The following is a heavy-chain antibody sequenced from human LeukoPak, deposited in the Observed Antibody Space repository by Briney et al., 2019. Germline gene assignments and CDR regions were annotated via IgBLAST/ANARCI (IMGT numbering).Heavy chain of an antibody. Sequence: ASVKVSCKASGGTFSSYAISWVRQAPGQGLEWMGGIIPLFGTPNYAQKFQGRVTITADESTCTVYMELSSLRSEDTAVYYCARGWLAETTVVTPYSYWGQGTLVTVSS. J-gene: IGHJ4*02. CDR2: IIPLFGTP. D-gene: IGHD4-23*01. V-gene: IGHV1-69*13. CDR1: GGTFSSYA. CDR3: ARGWLAETTVVTPYSY.